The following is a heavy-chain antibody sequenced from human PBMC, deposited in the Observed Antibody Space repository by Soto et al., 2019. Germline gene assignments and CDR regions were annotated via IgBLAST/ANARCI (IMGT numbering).Heavy chain of an antibody. CDR3: ARDRGSGSRYFDY. CDR2: INPNSGGT. D-gene: IGHD6-19*01. CDR1: GYTFTVYY. V-gene: IGHV1-2*04. Sequence: AAVKVSCKASGYTFTVYYMHWVLQAPGQGLGWMGWINPNSGGTNYAQKFQGWVTMTRDTSISTAYMELSRLRSDDTAVYYCARDRGSGSRYFDYWGQGTLVTVSS. J-gene: IGHJ4*02.